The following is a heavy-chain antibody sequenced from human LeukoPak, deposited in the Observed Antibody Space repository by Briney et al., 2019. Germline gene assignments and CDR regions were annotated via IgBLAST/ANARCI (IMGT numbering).Heavy chain of an antibody. CDR3: ARGDSSSWYFLGPFDV. CDR1: GDIVSSNSAT. Sequence: SQTLSLTCALSGDIVSSNSATWNWIRQAPSRGLEWLVRTYYRSKWYNDYALSMKSRITINSDTSKNQFSLQLNSVTPEDTAVYYCARGDSSSWYFLGPFDVWGQGTMVTVSS. D-gene: IGHD6-13*01. J-gene: IGHJ3*01. V-gene: IGHV6-1*01. CDR2: TYYRSKWYN.